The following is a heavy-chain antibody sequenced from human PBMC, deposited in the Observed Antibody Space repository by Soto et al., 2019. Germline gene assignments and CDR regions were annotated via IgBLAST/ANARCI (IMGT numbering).Heavy chain of an antibody. Sequence: ASVKVSCKASGXTFASYAMHWVRQAPGQRLEWMGWINAGNGNTKYSQKFQGRVTITRDTSASTAYMELSSLRSEDTAVYYCARARVFGVVSIEFDPWGQGTQVTVSS. CDR3: ARARVFGVVSIEFDP. V-gene: IGHV1-3*01. CDR1: GXTFASYA. D-gene: IGHD3-3*01. CDR2: INAGNGNT. J-gene: IGHJ5*02.